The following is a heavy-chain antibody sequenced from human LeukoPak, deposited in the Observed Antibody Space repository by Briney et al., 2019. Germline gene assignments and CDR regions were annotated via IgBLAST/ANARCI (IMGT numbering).Heavy chain of an antibody. J-gene: IGHJ4*02. CDR3: ARVAPIDYDFWSGPYFDY. Sequence: PGGSLRLSCAASGFTFSSYSMNWVRQAPGKGLEWVSSISSSSSYIYYADSVKGRFTISRDNAKNSLYLQMNSLRAEGTAVYYCARVAPIDYDFWSGPYFDYWGQGTLVTVSP. V-gene: IGHV3-21*01. CDR1: GFTFSSYS. D-gene: IGHD3-3*01. CDR2: ISSSSSYI.